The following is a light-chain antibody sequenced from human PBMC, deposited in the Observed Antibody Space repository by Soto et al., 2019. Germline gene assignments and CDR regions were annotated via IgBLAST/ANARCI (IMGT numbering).Light chain of an antibody. CDR3: SSYTSSSTLYV. V-gene: IGLV2-14*01. CDR1: SSDVGGYNY. Sequence: SVVTEPASVSGSPGQWITISRTGTSSDVGGYNYVSWYQQHPGKAPKLMIYDVSNRPSGVSNRFSGSKSGNTASLTISGLQAEDEADYYCSSYTSSSTLYVFGTGTKVTVL. CDR2: DVS. J-gene: IGLJ1*01.